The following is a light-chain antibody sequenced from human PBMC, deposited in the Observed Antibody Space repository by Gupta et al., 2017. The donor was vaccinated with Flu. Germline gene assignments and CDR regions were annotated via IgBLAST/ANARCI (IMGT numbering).Light chain of an antibody. J-gene: IGKJ2*01. CDR3: QQFYRYPYT. V-gene: IGKV1-5*03. Sequence: RSTLSASVGDRVTITCRASQTVSPWLAWYQQKPGKAPNLLIYKASHLQSGVPSRFSGDVSGTEFTLTINSLQPDDFATYYCQQFYRYPYTFGQGTKLEIK. CDR1: QTVSPW. CDR2: KAS.